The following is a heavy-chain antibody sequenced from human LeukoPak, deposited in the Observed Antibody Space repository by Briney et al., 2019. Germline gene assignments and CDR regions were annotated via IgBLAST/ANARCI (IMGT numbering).Heavy chain of an antibody. J-gene: IGHJ4*02. Sequence: VQLGGPLRLSCAASGFDFSSNWMHWVRHAPGQGLVWVSRIKGDGISTNYADSVKGRFTISRDIAKNTLYLQMNSLRAEDTGVYYCAKDHYWSIDYWGRGTLVTVSS. CDR3: AKDHYWSIDY. D-gene: IGHD3-3*01. V-gene: IGHV3-74*01. CDR1: GFDFSSNW. CDR2: IKGDGIST.